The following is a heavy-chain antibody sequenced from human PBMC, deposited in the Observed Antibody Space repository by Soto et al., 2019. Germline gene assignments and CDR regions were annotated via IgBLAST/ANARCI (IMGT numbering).Heavy chain of an antibody. V-gene: IGHV4-4*02. D-gene: IGHD2-8*02. J-gene: IGHJ4*02. Sequence: SETLSLTCTVSGDTVSSTRWWSWVRLSPGRGLEWIGDIYHSGSTNYNPSLKSRVTISVDTSKNQFSLKLTSVTAADTAVYYCARDKITGLFDYWGQGTLVTVSS. CDR2: IYHSGST. CDR1: GDTVSSTRW. CDR3: ARDKITGLFDY.